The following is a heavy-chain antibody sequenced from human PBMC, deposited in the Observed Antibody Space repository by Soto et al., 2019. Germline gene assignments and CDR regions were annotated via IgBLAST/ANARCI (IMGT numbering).Heavy chain of an antibody. V-gene: IGHV3-23*01. J-gene: IGHJ4*02. CDR3: AKDYTVTNPFDY. D-gene: IGHD4-17*01. Sequence: EVQLLESGGGLVQPGGSLRLSCAASGFTFSSYAMSWVRQAPGKGLEWVSAISGSGGSTYYADSMKGRFTISRDNSKNTLYLQMNSLRAKDTAVYYCAKDYTVTNPFDYWGQGTLVTVSS. CDR2: ISGSGGST. CDR1: GFTFSSYA.